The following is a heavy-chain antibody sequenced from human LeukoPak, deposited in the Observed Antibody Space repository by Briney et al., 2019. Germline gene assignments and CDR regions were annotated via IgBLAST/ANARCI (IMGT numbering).Heavy chain of an antibody. CDR3: ARNGLGYCSSTSCYYYYYYYMDV. J-gene: IGHJ6*03. CDR2: IYHSGST. D-gene: IGHD2-2*01. Sequence: SETLSLTCTVSGYSISSGYYWGWIRQPPGKGLEWIGSIYHSGSTYYNPSLKSRVTISVGTSKNQFSLKLSSVTAADTAVYYCARNGLGYCSSTSCYYYYYYYMDVWGKGTTVTVSS. V-gene: IGHV4-38-2*02. CDR1: GYSISSGYY.